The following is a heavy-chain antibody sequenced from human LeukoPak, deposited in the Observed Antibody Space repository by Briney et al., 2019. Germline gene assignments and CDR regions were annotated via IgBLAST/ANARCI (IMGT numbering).Heavy chain of an antibody. J-gene: IGHJ4*02. CDR1: GFTFSSYW. CDR3: ARVGYCSTTSCYWRAFDY. Sequence: GGTLRLTCADSGFTFSSYWMSWVRQAPGKGLEGVANINQDGSEQYYVDSVKGRFTISRDNTKNSLYLQMNSLRAEDTAVYYCARVGYCSTTSCYWRAFDYWGQGTLVTVSS. D-gene: IGHD2-2*01. V-gene: IGHV3-7*01. CDR2: INQDGSEQ.